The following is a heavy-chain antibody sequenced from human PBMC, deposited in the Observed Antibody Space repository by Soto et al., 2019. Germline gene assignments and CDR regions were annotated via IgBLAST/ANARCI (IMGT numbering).Heavy chain of an antibody. V-gene: IGHV4-4*02. CDR3: ARTPRDGYTVYYFDY. D-gene: IGHD5-18*01. CDR1: GGSISSSNW. CDR2: IYHSGST. Sequence: QVQLQESGPGLVKPSGTLSLTCAVSGGSISSSNWWSWVRQPPGKGLEWIGAIYHSGSTNYNPSLKSRVTISVDKSKNQFSLKLSSVLAADTAVYSCARTPRDGYTVYYFDYWGQGTLVTFSS. J-gene: IGHJ4*02.